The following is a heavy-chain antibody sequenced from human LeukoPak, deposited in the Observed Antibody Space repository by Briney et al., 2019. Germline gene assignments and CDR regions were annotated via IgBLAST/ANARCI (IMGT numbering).Heavy chain of an antibody. J-gene: IGHJ5*02. CDR2: IGSSGTSI. Sequence: PGGSLRLSCAASGFTFNGYSMNWVRQAPGKGLQWVSSIGSSGTSIYYADLVKGRFTISRDNSKNTLYLQMNSLRAEDTAVYYCAKGKMTAYLNWFDPWGQGTLVTVSS. D-gene: IGHD3-9*01. CDR3: AKGKMTAYLNWFDP. CDR1: GFTFNGYS. V-gene: IGHV3-21*04.